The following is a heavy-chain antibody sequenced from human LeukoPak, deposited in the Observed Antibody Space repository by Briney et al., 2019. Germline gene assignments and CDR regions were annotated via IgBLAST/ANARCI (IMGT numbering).Heavy chain of an antibody. CDR3: AKGNWGGAFDI. V-gene: IGHV3-23*01. J-gene: IGHJ3*02. D-gene: IGHD7-27*01. Sequence: RGSLRLSRAASGFTFSSYEMNWVRQAPGKGLEWVSAITGSGDSTYYADSVKGRFTISRDNSKDTLYLQMNSLRAEDTAVYYCAKGNWGGAFDIWGQGTMVTVSS. CDR2: ITGSGDST. CDR1: GFTFSSYE.